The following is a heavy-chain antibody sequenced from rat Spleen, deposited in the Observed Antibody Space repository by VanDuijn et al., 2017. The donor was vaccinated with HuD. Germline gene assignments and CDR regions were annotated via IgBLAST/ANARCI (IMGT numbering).Heavy chain of an antibody. V-gene: IGHV5-19*01. CDR3: TRGGYFRY. CDR2: ISPSGGIT. J-gene: IGHJ2*01. CDR1: GLTFSLYG. D-gene: IGHD2-5*01. Sequence: VQLLESGGGLVQPGRSLKLSCAASGLTFSLYGIHWIRQAPTEGLEWVASISPSGGITNYRDSVKGRFTISRDTAQNILYLQMNSPRSEDTATYYCTRGGYFRYWGQGVMVTVSS.